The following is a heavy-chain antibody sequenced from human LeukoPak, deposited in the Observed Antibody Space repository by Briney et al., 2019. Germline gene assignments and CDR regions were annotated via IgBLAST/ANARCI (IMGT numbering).Heavy chain of an antibody. Sequence: ASVKVSCKASGYTFTGYYMHWVRQAPGQGREWMGWINPNSGGTNYAQKFQGRVTMTRDTSINTAYMELSRLRSDDTAVYYCARARPSTMIVAHLRKNWFDPWGQGTLVTVSS. CDR2: INPNSGGT. CDR1: GYTFTGYY. CDR3: ARARPSTMIVAHLRKNWFDP. D-gene: IGHD3-22*01. J-gene: IGHJ5*02. V-gene: IGHV1-2*02.